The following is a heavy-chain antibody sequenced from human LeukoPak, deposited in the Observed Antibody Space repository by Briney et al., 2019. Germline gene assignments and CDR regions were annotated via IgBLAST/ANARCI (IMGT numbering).Heavy chain of an antibody. D-gene: IGHD3-10*01. J-gene: IGHJ6*03. Sequence: PSETLSLTCTVSGGSISSYYWSWIRQPAGKGLEWIGRIYTSGSTNYNPSLKSRVTMSVDTSKNQFSLKLSSVTAADTAVYYCARVGTMVLGSGYYMDVWGKGTTVTVSS. V-gene: IGHV4-4*07. CDR2: IYTSGST. CDR3: ARVGTMVLGSGYYMDV. CDR1: GGSISSYY.